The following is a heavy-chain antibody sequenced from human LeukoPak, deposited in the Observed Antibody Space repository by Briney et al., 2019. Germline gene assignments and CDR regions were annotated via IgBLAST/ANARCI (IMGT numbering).Heavy chain of an antibody. J-gene: IGHJ6*02. CDR1: GVSFSGYY. D-gene: IGHD6-6*01. V-gene: IGHV4-34*01. CDR3: ARGPIAARDRARKTDYYYGMDV. Sequence: PSETLSLTCAVYGVSFSGYYWSWIRQPPGKGLEWIGEINHSGSTNYNPSLKSRVTISVDTSKNQFSLKLSSVTAADTAVYYCARGPIAARDRARKTDYYYGMDVWGQGTTVTVSS. CDR2: INHSGST.